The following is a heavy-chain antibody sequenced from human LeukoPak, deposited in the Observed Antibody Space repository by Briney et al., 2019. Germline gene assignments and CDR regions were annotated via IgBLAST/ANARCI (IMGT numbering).Heavy chain of an antibody. J-gene: IGHJ2*01. Sequence: GESLQISCQASGSNFTNFWIGWGRQLPGRGREWMGVLYPGDSETRYSPSFQGQITISADKSMTTTYLQWSSLRASDTAMYYCAKMGTNWFFDLWGRGTLVTVSS. D-gene: IGHD7-27*01. CDR3: AKMGTNWFFDL. V-gene: IGHV5-51*01. CDR1: GSNFTNFW. CDR2: LYPGDSET.